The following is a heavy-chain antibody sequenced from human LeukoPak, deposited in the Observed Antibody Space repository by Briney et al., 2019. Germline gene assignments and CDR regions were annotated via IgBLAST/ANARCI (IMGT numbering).Heavy chain of an antibody. V-gene: IGHV3-23*01. CDR1: GITLSNYG. CDR2: LSGSGGGT. Sequence: GGSLRLSCAVSGITLSNYGMSWVRRAPGKGLEWVAGLSGSGGGTNYADSVQGRFTISRDNPKNTLYLQMNSLRAEDTAVYFCAKRGVVIRVFLVGFHKEAYYFDSWGQGALVTVSS. CDR3: AKRGVVIRVFLVGFHKEAYYFDS. J-gene: IGHJ4*02. D-gene: IGHD3-10*01.